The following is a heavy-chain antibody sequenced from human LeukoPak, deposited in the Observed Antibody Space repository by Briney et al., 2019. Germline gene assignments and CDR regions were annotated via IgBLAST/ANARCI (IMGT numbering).Heavy chain of an antibody. CDR1: GGSISTSPYY. Sequence: KPSETLSLTCTVSGGSISTSPYYWAWVRQPPGKGLEWIGSIYYSGSTYYNPSLKSRVTISADTSKNQFSLKLNSVTAADTAVYFCARQVVAVAGTGYFDYWGQGTLVTVSS. V-gene: IGHV4-39*01. D-gene: IGHD6-19*01. J-gene: IGHJ4*02. CDR2: IYYSGST. CDR3: ARQVVAVAGTGYFDY.